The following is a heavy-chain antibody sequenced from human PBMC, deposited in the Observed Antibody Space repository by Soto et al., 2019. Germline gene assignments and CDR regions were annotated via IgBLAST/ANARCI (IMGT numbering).Heavy chain of an antibody. D-gene: IGHD3-9*01. CDR3: ARDIVVVPPPYYDILTGYDHYYYYGMDV. J-gene: IGHJ6*02. V-gene: IGHV4-39*01. CDR1: GGSISSSSYY. Sequence: SETLSLTCTVSGGSISSSSYYWGWIRQPPGKGLEWIGSIYYSGSTYYNPSLKCRVTISVDTSKNQFSLKLSSVTAADTAVYYCARDIVVVPPPYYDILTGYDHYYYYGMDVWGQGTTVTVSS. CDR2: IYYSGST.